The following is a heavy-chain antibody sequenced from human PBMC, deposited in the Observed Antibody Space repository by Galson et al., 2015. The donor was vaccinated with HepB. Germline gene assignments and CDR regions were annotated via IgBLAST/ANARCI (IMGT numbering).Heavy chain of an antibody. CDR3: ATIHSSSWYYFDY. D-gene: IGHD6-13*01. CDR1: GFTFSSYS. CDR2: ISSSSSYI. Sequence: SLRLSCAASGFTFSSYSMNWVRQAPGKGLEWVSSISSSSSYIYYADSVKGRFTISRDNAKNSLYLQMNSLRAEDTAVYYCATIHSSSWYYFDYWGQGTLVTVSS. J-gene: IGHJ4*02. V-gene: IGHV3-21*01.